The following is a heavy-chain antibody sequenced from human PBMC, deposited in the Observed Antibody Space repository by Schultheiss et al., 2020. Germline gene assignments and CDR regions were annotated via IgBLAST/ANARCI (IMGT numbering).Heavy chain of an antibody. J-gene: IGHJ4*02. Sequence: ASVKVSCKASGYTFTSYGISWVRQAPGQRLEWMGWINAGNGNTKYSQKFQGRVTITRDTSASTAYMELSSLRSEDTAVYYCARDPTGSGYYNYWGQGTLVTAPQ. CDR3: ARDPTGSGYYNY. CDR1: GYTFTSYG. D-gene: IGHD3-22*01. V-gene: IGHV1-3*01. CDR2: INAGNGNT.